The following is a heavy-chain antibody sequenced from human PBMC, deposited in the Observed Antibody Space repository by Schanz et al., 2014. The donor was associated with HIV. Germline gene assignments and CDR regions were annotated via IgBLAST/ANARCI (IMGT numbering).Heavy chain of an antibody. Sequence: AQLLESGGGLVQPGGSLRLSCAASGFTFSTYGMHWVRQAPGKGLEWVAGISYDGTNKFYVDSVKGRFTISRDNSKNTLYLQMNSLRAEDTAVYYCARVEGPPTFYYYYYGSDVWGQGTAVTVSS. D-gene: IGHD4-4*01. J-gene: IGHJ6*02. CDR3: ARVEGPPTFYYYYYGSDV. V-gene: IGHV3-30*03. CDR2: ISYDGTNK. CDR1: GFTFSTYG.